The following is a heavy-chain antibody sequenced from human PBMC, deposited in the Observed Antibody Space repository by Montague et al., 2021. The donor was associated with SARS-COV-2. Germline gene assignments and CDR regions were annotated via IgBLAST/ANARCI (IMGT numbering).Heavy chain of an antibody. CDR3: GTLTVGGSGRGS. V-gene: IGHV4-61*09. Sequence: TLSLTCTVSGGSVSSDSHHWSWIRQPAGKGLEWIGQLATSGSTNYXXXLKSRATISIDTSKNQFSLKLTSVTAADTAMYYCGTLTVGGSGRGSWGQGTLVTVSS. J-gene: IGHJ5*02. CDR1: GGSVSSDSHH. D-gene: IGHD3-10*01. CDR2: LATSGST.